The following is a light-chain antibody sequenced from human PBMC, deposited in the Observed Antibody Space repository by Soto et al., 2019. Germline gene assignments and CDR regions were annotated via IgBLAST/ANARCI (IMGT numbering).Light chain of an antibody. J-gene: IGLJ2*01. CDR1: NSNIGADYD. V-gene: IGLV1-40*01. Sequence: QPVLAQPPSVSGAPGQRVTISCTGSNSNIGADYDVHWYQQFPGAAPKLLIYGNTNRPSGVPDRFSGSKSRISASLAITGLQAEDEADYFCQSYDSGLSGVVFGGGTKVTVL. CDR3: QSYDSGLSGVV. CDR2: GNT.